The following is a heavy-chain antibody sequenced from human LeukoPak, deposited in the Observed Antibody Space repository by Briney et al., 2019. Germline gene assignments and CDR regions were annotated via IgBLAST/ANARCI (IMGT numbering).Heavy chain of an antibody. D-gene: IGHD3-10*01. CDR2: IKHTGST. J-gene: IGHJ5*02. CDR3: ARETLRTYYYGSGPHVRWDNWFDP. CDR1: GGSFSGFY. V-gene: IGHV4-34*01. Sequence: SETLSLTCDVYGGSFSGFYWSWIRQPPGKGLEWIGEIKHTGSTNYNPSLKSRVTISVDTSKNQFSLKLSSVTAADTAMYYCARETLRTYYYGSGPHVRWDNWFDPWGQGTLVTVSS.